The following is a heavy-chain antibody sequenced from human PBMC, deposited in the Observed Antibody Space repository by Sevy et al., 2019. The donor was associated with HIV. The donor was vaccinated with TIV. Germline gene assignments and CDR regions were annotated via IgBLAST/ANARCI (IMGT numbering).Heavy chain of an antibody. V-gene: IGHV3-7*03. D-gene: IGHD3-3*01. J-gene: IGHJ6*03. CDR2: IKQDGSEK. CDR1: GFTFSSYW. Sequence: GGSLRLSCAASGFTFSSYWMSWVRQAPGKGLEWVANIKQDGSEKYYVDSVKGRFTISRDNAKNSLYLQMNSLIAEDTAVYYCARVSADFWSGYYTYYYYYMDVWGKGTTVTVSS. CDR3: ARVSADFWSGYYTYYYYYMDV.